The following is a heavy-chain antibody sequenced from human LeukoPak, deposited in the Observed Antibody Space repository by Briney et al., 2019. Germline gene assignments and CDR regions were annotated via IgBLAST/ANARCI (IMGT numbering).Heavy chain of an antibody. D-gene: IGHD6-13*01. CDR2: ISYDGSNK. V-gene: IGHV3-30*04. Sequence: GGSLRLSCAASGFTFSSYAMHWVRQAPGKGLEWVAVISYDGSNKYYADSVKGRFTISRDNSKNTLYLQMNSLRAEDTAVYYCARAMAAAGPYYFDYWGQGTLVTVSS. J-gene: IGHJ4*02. CDR1: GFTFSSYA. CDR3: ARAMAAAGPYYFDY.